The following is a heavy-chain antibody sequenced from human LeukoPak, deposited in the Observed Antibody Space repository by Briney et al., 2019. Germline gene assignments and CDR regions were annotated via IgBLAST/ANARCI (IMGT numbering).Heavy chain of an antibody. J-gene: IGHJ4*02. V-gene: IGHV3-30*18. CDR1: GFTFSSYG. Sequence: GRSLRLSCAASGFTFSSYGMHWVRQAPGKGLEWVAVISYDGSNKYYADSVKGRFTISRDNSKNTLYLQMNSLRAEDTAVYDCAKEGQQLVGDYFDYWGQGTLVTVSS. CDR2: ISYDGSNK. CDR3: AKEGQQLVGDYFDY. D-gene: IGHD6-13*01.